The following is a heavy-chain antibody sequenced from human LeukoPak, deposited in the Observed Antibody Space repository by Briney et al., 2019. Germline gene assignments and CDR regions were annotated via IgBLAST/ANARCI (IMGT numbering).Heavy chain of an antibody. CDR2: IIPIFGIA. D-gene: IGHD2-15*01. Sequence: SVKVSCKASGGTFSSYAISWVRQAPGQGLEWMGRIIPIFGIANYAQKFKGRVTITADKSTSTAYMELSSLRSEDTAVYYCARELGIVGGTYYFDYWGQGTLVTVSS. V-gene: IGHV1-69*04. J-gene: IGHJ4*02. CDR1: GGTFSSYA. CDR3: ARELGIVGGTYYFDY.